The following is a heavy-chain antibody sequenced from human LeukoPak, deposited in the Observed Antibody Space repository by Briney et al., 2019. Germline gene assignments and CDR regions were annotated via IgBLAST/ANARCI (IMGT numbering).Heavy chain of an antibody. J-gene: IGHJ6*02. CDR1: GFTFSNYC. V-gene: IGHV3-74*01. D-gene: IGHD2-8*01. CDR3: ARDRHCANGVCHSPPGMDV. CDR2: ICPGGTIT. Sequence: PGGSLRLSCTASGFTFSNYCMHWVRQTPGKGLIWVSRICPGGTITNYADSVKGRFTISRDDAKNMMFLQMNSLRADDTAVYYCARDRHCANGVCHSPPGMDVWGQGTTVTVSS.